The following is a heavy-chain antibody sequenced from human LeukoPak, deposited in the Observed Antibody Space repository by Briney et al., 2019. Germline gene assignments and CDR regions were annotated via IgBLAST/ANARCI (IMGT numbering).Heavy chain of an antibody. Sequence: ASVKVSCKASGYTFTGYYMHWVRQAPGQGLEWMGWINPNSGGTNYAQKFQGRVTMTRDTSISTAYMEVSSLRSDDTAVYYCARGYCSITSCRDLRFDYWGQGTLVTVSS. CDR3: ARGYCSITSCRDLRFDY. CDR1: GYTFTGYY. D-gene: IGHD2-2*01. J-gene: IGHJ4*02. V-gene: IGHV1-2*02. CDR2: INPNSGGT.